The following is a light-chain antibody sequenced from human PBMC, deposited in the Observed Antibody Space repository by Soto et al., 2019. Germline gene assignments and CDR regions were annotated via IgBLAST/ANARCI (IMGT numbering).Light chain of an antibody. CDR2: DAS. CDR1: QSVSSY. V-gene: IGKV3-11*01. J-gene: IGKJ1*01. Sequence: IVLTQSPSTLSLSPGERATLSCRASQSVSSYLAWYQQKPGQAPRLLIYDASNRATGIPARFSSSGSGTDFTLTISSLEPEDFAVYYCQQRSNWPPTWTFGQGTKVDIK. CDR3: QQRSNWPPTWT.